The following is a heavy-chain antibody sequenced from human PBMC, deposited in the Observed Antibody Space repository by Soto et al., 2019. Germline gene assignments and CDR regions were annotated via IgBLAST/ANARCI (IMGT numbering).Heavy chain of an antibody. D-gene: IGHD5-12*01. CDR2: INYSGNT. V-gene: IGHV4-59*01. CDR1: CGSISSSY. CDR3: AREVDGYNFFDY. Sequence: PSETLSLTCTFSCGSISSSYWSWIRQPPGKGLEWFGYINYSGNTDYNPSLKSRVTFSVDTSKNQFSLRLSSVTAADTAVYYCAREVDGYNFFDYWGQGALVTVSS. J-gene: IGHJ4*02.